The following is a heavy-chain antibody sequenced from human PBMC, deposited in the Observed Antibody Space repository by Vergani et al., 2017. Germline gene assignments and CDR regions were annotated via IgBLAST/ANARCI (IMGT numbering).Heavy chain of an antibody. J-gene: IGHJ5*02. CDR1: GGSISSGSYY. V-gene: IGHV4-61*02. D-gene: IGHD3-10*01. Sequence: QVQLQESGPGLVKPSQTLSLTCTVSGGSISSGSYYWSWIRQPAGKGLEWIGRIYTSGSTNYNPSLKSRVTISVDTSKNQFSLKLSSVTAADTAVYYCAGGLWFGEPRAAWFDPWGQGTLVTVSS. CDR3: AGGLWFGEPRAAWFDP. CDR2: IYTSGST.